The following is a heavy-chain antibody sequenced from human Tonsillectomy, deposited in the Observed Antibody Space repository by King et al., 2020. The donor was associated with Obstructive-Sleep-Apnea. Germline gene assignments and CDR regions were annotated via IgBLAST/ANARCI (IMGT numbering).Heavy chain of an antibody. J-gene: IGHJ4*02. CDR1: GGSISSYY. Sequence: VQLQESGPGLVKPSETLSLTCTVSGGSISSYYWSWIRQPPGTGLEWIGYIYYSGMTNYNPSLKSRVTISVDTSKTQFSLKLNSVTAADTAVYYCARGGGDSCPDRYWGQGTLVTVSS. CDR2: IYYSGMT. CDR3: ARGGGDSCPDRY. D-gene: IGHD2-21*02. V-gene: IGHV4-59*01.